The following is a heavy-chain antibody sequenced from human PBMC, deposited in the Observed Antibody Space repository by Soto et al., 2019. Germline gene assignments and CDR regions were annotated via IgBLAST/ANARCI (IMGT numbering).Heavy chain of an antibody. Sequence: QLQLQESGPGLVKPSETLSLTCTVSGGSISSSSYYWGWIRQPPGKGLEWIGSIYYSGSTYYNPSLKXXVXIXEDTSKNQFSLKRSSVTAADTAVYYCARLHIDTIDYWGQGTLVTVSS. CDR1: GGSISSSSYY. J-gene: IGHJ4*02. V-gene: IGHV4-39*01. CDR3: ARLHIDTIDY. D-gene: IGHD2-21*01. CDR2: IYYSGST.